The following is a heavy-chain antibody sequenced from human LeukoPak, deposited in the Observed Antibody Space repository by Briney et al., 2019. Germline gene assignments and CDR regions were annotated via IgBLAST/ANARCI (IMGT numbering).Heavy chain of an antibody. Sequence: PSETLSLTCTVSGGSISSSSYYWGWIRQPPGKGLEWIGYIYYSGSTNYNPSLKSRVTISVDTSKNQFSLKLSSVTAADTAVYYCARQTDYDILTGYYTRPHFDYWGQGTLVTVSS. V-gene: IGHV4-61*05. CDR3: ARQTDYDILTGYYTRPHFDY. CDR1: GGSISSSSYY. J-gene: IGHJ4*02. D-gene: IGHD3-9*01. CDR2: IYYSGST.